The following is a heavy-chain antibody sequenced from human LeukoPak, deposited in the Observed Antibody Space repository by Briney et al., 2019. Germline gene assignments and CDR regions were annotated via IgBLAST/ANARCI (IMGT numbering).Heavy chain of an antibody. CDR1: GFTFTSSA. Sequence: GTSVKVSCKASGFTFTSSAMQWVRQARGQRLEWIGWIVVGSGNTNYAQKFQERVTITRDMSTSTAYMEPSSLRSEDTAVYYCAAIYCSGGSCPYWYFDLWGRGTLVTVSS. J-gene: IGHJ2*01. D-gene: IGHD2-15*01. CDR3: AAIYCSGGSCPYWYFDL. CDR2: IVVGSGNT. V-gene: IGHV1-58*02.